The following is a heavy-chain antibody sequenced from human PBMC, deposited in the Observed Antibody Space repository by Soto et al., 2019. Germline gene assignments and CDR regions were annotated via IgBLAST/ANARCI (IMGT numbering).Heavy chain of an antibody. CDR2: IYHSGNT. J-gene: IGHJ4*01. CDR1: GDSLSSGGHP. CDR3: ARDRDGYDSGYFDS. D-gene: IGHD5-12*01. V-gene: IGHV4-30-2*01. Sequence: TPSPTLAVSGDSLSSGGHPWEWVPQPPGKGLEWIGYIYHSGNTYFNPTLKSRVTMSVDTSKNQISLTLSSVTAADTAIYYCARDRDGYDSGYFDSWGHGTLVTASS.